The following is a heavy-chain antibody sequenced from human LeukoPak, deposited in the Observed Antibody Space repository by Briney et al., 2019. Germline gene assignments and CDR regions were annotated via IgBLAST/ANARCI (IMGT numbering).Heavy chain of an antibody. CDR3: ASSTITMVRGVTRDDY. V-gene: IGHV3-48*02. D-gene: IGHD3-10*01. Sequence: GGSLRLSCAASGFTFSSYSMNWVRQAPGKGLEWVSYISSSSSTIYYADSVKGRFTISRGNAKNSLYLQMNSLRDEDTAVYYCASSTITMVRGVTRDDYWGQGTLVTVSS. CDR2: ISSSSSTI. CDR1: GFTFSSYS. J-gene: IGHJ4*02.